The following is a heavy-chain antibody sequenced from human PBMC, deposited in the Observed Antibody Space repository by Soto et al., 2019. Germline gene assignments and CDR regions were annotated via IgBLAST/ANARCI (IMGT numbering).Heavy chain of an antibody. Sequence: SETLSLTCAVSSFSISSGYYWGWVRQPPGKGLEWIGSIYHSGTTNYSPSLKSRVTISIDTSKNQFSLTLRSVTSADTAVYYCARGGAPYNWFGPWGQGTLVTVSS. D-gene: IGHD3-16*01. CDR3: ARGGAPYNWFGP. CDR2: IYHSGTT. V-gene: IGHV4-38-2*01. J-gene: IGHJ5*02. CDR1: SFSISSGYY.